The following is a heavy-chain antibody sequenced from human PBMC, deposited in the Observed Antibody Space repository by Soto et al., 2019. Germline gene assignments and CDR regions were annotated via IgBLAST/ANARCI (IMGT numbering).Heavy chain of an antibody. J-gene: IGHJ6*02. D-gene: IGHD3-3*01. V-gene: IGHV1-8*01. Sequence: ASVKVSCKASGYTFTSYDINWVRQATGQGLEWMGWMNPDSGNTGYAQKFQGRVTMTRNTSISTAYMELSSLRSEDTAVYYCARVIGFYDFWSGYYWNDYYGMDGCGQGTTVTVSS. CDR3: ARVIGFYDFWSGYYWNDYYGMDG. CDR1: GYTFTSYD. CDR2: MNPDSGNT.